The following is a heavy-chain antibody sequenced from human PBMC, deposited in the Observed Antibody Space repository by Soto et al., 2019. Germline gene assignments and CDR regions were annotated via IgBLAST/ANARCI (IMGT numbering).Heavy chain of an antibody. CDR1: GDSISSGGYS. CDR3: ARDSRSGYYVDN. V-gene: IGHV4-30-2*01. Sequence: QLQLQESGSGLVKPSQTLSLTCVVSGDSISSGGYSWNWIRQPPGKGLEWIGHTYHSGGALYNPSLDSRVTISVDKSMNHFSPGLTSVTAADTAVYYCARDSRSGYYVDNWGQGTLVTVSS. D-gene: IGHD3-22*01. J-gene: IGHJ4*02. CDR2: TYHSGGA.